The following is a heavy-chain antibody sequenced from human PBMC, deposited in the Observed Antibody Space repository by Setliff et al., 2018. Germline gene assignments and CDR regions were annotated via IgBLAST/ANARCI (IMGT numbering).Heavy chain of an antibody. CDR3: ARGYAARVGFGNWFDP. V-gene: IGHV4-38-2*01. Sequence: PSETLSLTCGVSGYSIRSGYFWGWIRQPPGGGLEWIGIFFYTGATYYNPSRKSRVTISVDTPNHQFSLKLSSVTAADTAVFYCARGYAARVGFGNWFDPWGQGTLVTVSS. D-gene: IGHD6-6*01. J-gene: IGHJ5*02. CDR2: FFYTGAT. CDR1: GYSIRSGYF.